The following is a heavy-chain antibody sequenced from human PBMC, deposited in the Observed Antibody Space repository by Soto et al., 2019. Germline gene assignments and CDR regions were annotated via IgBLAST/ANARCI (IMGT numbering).Heavy chain of an antibody. D-gene: IGHD3-22*01. CDR2: ISGSGGST. V-gene: IGHV3-23*01. CDR1: GFTFSSYA. CDR3: AKDPLYYDSSGLNY. Sequence: GGSLRLSCAASGFTFSSYAMSWVRQAPGKGLEWVSAISGSGGSTYYADSVKGRFTTSRDNSKNTLYLQMNSLRAEDTAVYYCAKDPLYYDSSGLNYWGQGTLVTVSS. J-gene: IGHJ4*02.